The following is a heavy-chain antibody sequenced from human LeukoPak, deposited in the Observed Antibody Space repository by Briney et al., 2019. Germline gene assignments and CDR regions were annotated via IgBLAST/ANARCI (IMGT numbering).Heavy chain of an antibody. Sequence: SETLSLTCAVYGGSFSDYYWTWIRQSPGKGLEWVGEINHSGSTNYNPSLKSRVVMSIDTSKTQFSLKLTSVTAADTGVYYCAREGATVAGKTSLDYWGQETLVTVSS. CDR2: INHSGST. D-gene: IGHD6-19*01. CDR3: AREGATVAGKTSLDY. V-gene: IGHV4-34*01. CDR1: GGSFSDYY. J-gene: IGHJ4*02.